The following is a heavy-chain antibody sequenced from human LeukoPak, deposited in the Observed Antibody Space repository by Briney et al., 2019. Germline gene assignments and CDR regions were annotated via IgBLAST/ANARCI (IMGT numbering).Heavy chain of an antibody. J-gene: IGHJ4*02. CDR2: IWYDGSNK. CDR1: GFTFSSYG. Sequence: GRSPRLSCAASGFTFSSYGMHWVRQAPGKGLEWVAVIWYDGSNKYYADSVKGRFTIPRDNSKNTLYLQMNSLRAEDTAVYYCARDRVYCSGGSCAPYFDYWGQGTLVTVSS. V-gene: IGHV3-33*01. CDR3: ARDRVYCSGGSCAPYFDY. D-gene: IGHD2-15*01.